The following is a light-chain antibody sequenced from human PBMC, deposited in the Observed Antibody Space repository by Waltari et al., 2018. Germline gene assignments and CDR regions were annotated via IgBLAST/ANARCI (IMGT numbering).Light chain of an antibody. CDR1: SSNIGAGSD. J-gene: IGLJ3*02. CDR3: QSYDTSLNGV. V-gene: IGLV1-40*01. Sequence: QSVLTQPPSVSGAPGPRVTISCTGSSSNIGAGSDVHWYRPLPGAAPQPGLYNNGNRPSGVPARFSGSKSATSASLVITGLQADDEARYYCQSYDTSLNGVFGGVTKLTVL. CDR2: NNG.